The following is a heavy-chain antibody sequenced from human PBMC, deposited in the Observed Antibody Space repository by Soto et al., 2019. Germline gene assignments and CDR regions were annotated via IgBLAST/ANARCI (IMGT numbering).Heavy chain of an antibody. V-gene: IGHV4-31*03. CDR3: ARVNRVATISY. J-gene: IGHJ4*02. Sequence: QVQLQESGPGLVKPSQTLSLTCTVSGGSISSGGDYWSWIRQHPGKGLEWIGYIYYSGSTYYNPSLKSRATISVDTSKNQFSLKLSSVTAVVTAVYYCARVNRVATISYWGQGTLVTVSS. CDR1: GGSISSGGDY. CDR2: IYYSGST. D-gene: IGHD5-12*01.